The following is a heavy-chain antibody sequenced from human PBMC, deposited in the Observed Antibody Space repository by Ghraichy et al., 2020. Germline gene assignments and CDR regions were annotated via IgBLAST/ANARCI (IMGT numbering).Heavy chain of an antibody. J-gene: IGHJ4*02. D-gene: IGHD6-13*01. Sequence: SQTLSLTCTVSGGSISSSSYYWGWIRQPPGKGLEWIGSIYYSGSTYYNPSLKSRVTISVDTSKNQFSLKLSSVTAADTAVYYCARGALSSSWYSEYYFDYWGQGTLVTVSS. CDR3: ARGALSSSWYSEYYFDY. V-gene: IGHV4-39*01. CDR1: GGSISSSSYY. CDR2: IYYSGST.